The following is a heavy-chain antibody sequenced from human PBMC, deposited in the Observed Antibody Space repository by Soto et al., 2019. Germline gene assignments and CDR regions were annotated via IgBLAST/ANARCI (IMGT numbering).Heavy chain of an antibody. CDR2: ISGSSSFK. CDR1: GYTFSTYS. V-gene: IGHV3-48*02. J-gene: IGHJ4*02. CDR3: ARDYNGRSMEY. Sequence: EVQMVESGGALVQPGGSLRLSCVASGYTFSTYSVNWVRQAPGKGLEWLSVISGSSSFKHYADSVMGRFTISGDNARNSLYLQMNSLRDDDTADYFCARDYNGRSMEYWGQGTRVTVSS. D-gene: IGHD3-10*01.